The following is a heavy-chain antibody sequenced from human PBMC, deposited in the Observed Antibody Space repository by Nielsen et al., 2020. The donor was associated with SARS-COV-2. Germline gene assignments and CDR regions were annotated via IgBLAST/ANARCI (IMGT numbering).Heavy chain of an antibody. D-gene: IGHD1-26*01. CDR3: AKWETFDI. J-gene: IGHJ3*02. CDR1: GFTFDDYA. CDR2: LSWNGGAI. Sequence: SLKISCAASGFTFDDYATHWVRQVPGKGLEWVSGLSWNGGAIVYADSVKGRFTISRDNAKNSLYLQMNSLTEEDTALYYCAKWETFDIWGQGTMVTVSS. V-gene: IGHV3-9*01.